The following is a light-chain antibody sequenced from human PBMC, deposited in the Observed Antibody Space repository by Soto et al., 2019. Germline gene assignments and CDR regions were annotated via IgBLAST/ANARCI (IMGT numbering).Light chain of an antibody. CDR2: GVS. J-gene: IGKJ5*01. V-gene: IGKV3-15*01. CDR3: QQRSNWPIT. Sequence: EIVMTQSPATLSVSPGERATLSCRASQRVSSNLAWYQQKPGQAPRLLIYGVSTRATGIPARFSGSGSGTDFTLTISSLEPEDFAVYYCQQRSNWPITFGQGTRLEIK. CDR1: QRVSSN.